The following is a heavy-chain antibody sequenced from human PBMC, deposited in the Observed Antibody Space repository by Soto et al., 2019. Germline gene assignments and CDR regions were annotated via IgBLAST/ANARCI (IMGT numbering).Heavy chain of an antibody. CDR3: ARSERGYCSSTSCYQFYDFWSGYPDDAFDI. D-gene: IGHD2-2*01. V-gene: IGHV5-10-1*01. CDR2: IDPTGSNA. Sequence: GESLKISCKGSGYSFSDYWISWVRQMPGKGLEWVARIDPTGSNAIYSPAFQGHVTVSADKSISTTYLQWSSLKASDTAIYYCARSERGYCSSTSCYQFYDFWSGYPDDAFDIWAKGQWSPSPQ. J-gene: IGHJ3*02. CDR1: GYSFSDYW.